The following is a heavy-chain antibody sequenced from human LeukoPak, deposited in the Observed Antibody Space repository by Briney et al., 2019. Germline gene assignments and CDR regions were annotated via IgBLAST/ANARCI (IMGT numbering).Heavy chain of an antibody. CDR2: IYYSGST. V-gene: IGHV4-59*01. CDR3: ARAPYQYSLDWFDP. J-gene: IGHJ5*02. Sequence: PSETLSLTCTVSGGSISSYYWSWIRQPPGKGLEWIGYIYYSGSTNYNPSLKSRVTISVDTSKNQFSLKLSSVTAADTAVYYCARAPYQYSLDWFDPWGQGTLVTVSS. CDR1: GGSISSYY. D-gene: IGHD5-12*01.